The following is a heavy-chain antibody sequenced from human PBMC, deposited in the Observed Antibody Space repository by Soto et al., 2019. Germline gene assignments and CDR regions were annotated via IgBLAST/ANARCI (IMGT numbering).Heavy chain of an antibody. V-gene: IGHV1-18*01. J-gene: IGHJ6*02. D-gene: IGHD2-21*01. CDR1: GYTFISHS. CDR2: ISAYNGNT. Sequence: ASVKVSCKSSGYTFISHSITWVRRAPGQGLEWMGRISAYNGNTNYAQKLQGRVTMTTDTSTNTAYMELRNLRSDDTAVDYRERGAFCGGAPGCRDMDVWGQGTTVTVSS. CDR3: ERGAFCGGAPGCRDMDV.